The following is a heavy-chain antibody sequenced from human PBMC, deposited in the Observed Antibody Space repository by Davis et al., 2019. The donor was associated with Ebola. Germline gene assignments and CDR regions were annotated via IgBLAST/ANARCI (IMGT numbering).Heavy chain of an antibody. CDR2: IDPSDSYT. V-gene: IGHV5-10-1*01. D-gene: IGHD3-22*01. CDR3: AWGYYYDGSGYYYRADY. J-gene: IGHJ4*02. CDR1: GYIFTSYW. Sequence: GESLMISCNGSGYIFTSYWISRVRQMPGKGLEWMRRIDPSDSYTNYSPSFHGHVTISSDKSISNAYLQWSSLKASVTAMYYCAWGYYYDGSGYYYRADYWGQGTLVTVSS.